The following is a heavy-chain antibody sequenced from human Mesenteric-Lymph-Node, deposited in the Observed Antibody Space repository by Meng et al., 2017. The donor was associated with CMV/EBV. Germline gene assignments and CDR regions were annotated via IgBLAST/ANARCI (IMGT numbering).Heavy chain of an antibody. CDR2: IIPMFGTP. Sequence: SVKVSCKLSGGTFSSYAFSWVRQAPGQGLQWMGGIIPMFGTPSYAQMFQGRVTITTDEYTSSAYLDLSSLRSEDTAVYYCASTPASIYYDSSGAFDVWGHGTMVTVSS. CDR3: ASTPASIYYDSSGAFDV. V-gene: IGHV1-69*05. J-gene: IGHJ3*01. CDR1: GGTFSSYA. D-gene: IGHD3-22*01.